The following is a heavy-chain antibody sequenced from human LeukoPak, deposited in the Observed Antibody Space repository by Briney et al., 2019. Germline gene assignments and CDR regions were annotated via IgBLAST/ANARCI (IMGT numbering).Heavy chain of an antibody. V-gene: IGHV3-23*01. J-gene: IGHJ4*02. CDR2: ISGSGGSM. CDR1: GFTFSSYG. Sequence: GGSLRLPCAASGFTFSSYGLTWVRQAPGKGLEWVSVISGSGGSMYYADSVKGRFTISRDNSKNTLNLQMNSLRAEDTAVYYCAKVLYVGRGSRIDYWGQGTLVTVSS. CDR3: AKVLYVGRGSRIDY. D-gene: IGHD3-16*01.